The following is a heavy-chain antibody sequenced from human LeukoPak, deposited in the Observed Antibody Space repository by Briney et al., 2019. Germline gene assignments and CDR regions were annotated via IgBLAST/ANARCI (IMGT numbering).Heavy chain of an antibody. CDR1: GGSISSSSYY. Sequence: SETLSLTCTVSGGSISSSSYYWGWIRQPPGKGLEWIGSIYYSGSTYYNPSLKSRVTILVDTSKNQFSLKLSSVTAADTAVYYCAREEEYYFDYWGQGTLVTVSS. CDR2: IYYSGST. D-gene: IGHD3-10*01. CDR3: AREEEYYFDY. J-gene: IGHJ4*02. V-gene: IGHV4-39*07.